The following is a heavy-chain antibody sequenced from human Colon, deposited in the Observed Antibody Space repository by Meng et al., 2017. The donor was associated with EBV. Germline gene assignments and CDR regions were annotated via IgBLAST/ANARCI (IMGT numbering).Heavy chain of an antibody. CDR3: VRGDLDGDCYYCLDF. D-gene: IGHD2-21*02. CDR2: IYYSGRT. CDR1: GGSISSGTYY. J-gene: IGHJ4*02. Sequence: QVQLQESGPGLVKPSQTLSLTCTVSGGSISSGTYYWGWIRQLPGKGLEWIGNIYYSGRTNYNPSLTSRVAISVDTSKNQFSLRLNSVTAADSAIYSCVRGDLDGDCYYCLDFWGQGALVTVSS. V-gene: IGHV4-39*07.